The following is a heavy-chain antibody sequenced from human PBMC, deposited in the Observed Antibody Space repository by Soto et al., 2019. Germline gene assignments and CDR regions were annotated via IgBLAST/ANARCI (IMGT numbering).Heavy chain of an antibody. Sequence: QVQLVESGGGVVQPGRSLRLSCAASGFTFSSYGMHWVRQAPGKGLEWVAVISYDGSNKYYADSVKGRFTISRDNSKNTLYLQMNSLRAEDTAGYYCAKDQVQYGSGYNWFDPWGQGTLVTVSS. V-gene: IGHV3-30*18. CDR3: AKDQVQYGSGYNWFDP. J-gene: IGHJ5*02. CDR2: ISYDGSNK. CDR1: GFTFSSYG. D-gene: IGHD3-10*01.